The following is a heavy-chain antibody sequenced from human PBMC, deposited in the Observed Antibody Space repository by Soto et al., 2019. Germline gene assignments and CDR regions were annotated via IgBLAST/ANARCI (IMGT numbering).Heavy chain of an antibody. J-gene: IGHJ1*01. V-gene: IGHV3-30*18. CDR3: VKDQRGSNYGYFQY. D-gene: IGHD4-4*01. Sequence: QVQLVESGGGVVQPGRSLRLSCAASGFTFSNYGMHWVRQAPGKGLEWVTLISSDGNKKYYGDSVKGRFTISRDNSQGTLSLHMDSLRPEDTAVYYCVKDQRGSNYGYFQYWGQGALVTVSS. CDR2: ISSDGNKK. CDR1: GFTFSNYG.